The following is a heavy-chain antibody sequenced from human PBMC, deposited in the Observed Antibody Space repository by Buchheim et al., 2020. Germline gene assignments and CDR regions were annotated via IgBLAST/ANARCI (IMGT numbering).Heavy chain of an antibody. D-gene: IGHD1-26*01. CDR3: AKDLGGGWGYGLHH. CDR1: GFSFSTYA. CDR2: ISGSAGRT. V-gene: IGHV3-23*01. Sequence: EVQLLESGGGLVQPGGSLRLSCAASGFSFSTYAMSWVRQAPGKGLEWVSGISGSAGRTDYVDSVKGRFTISRDNSKNTLYLQMNSLRAEDAAVYYCAKDLGGGWGYGLHHWGQGT. J-gene: IGHJ1*01.